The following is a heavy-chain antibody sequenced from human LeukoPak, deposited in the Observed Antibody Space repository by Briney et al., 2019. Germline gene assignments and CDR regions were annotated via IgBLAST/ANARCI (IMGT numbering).Heavy chain of an antibody. D-gene: IGHD4-11*01. V-gene: IGHV5-10-1*01. CDR1: GYSFTSYW. Sequence: GESLKISCKGSGYSFTSYWITWVRQMPGIGLEWMGRTGPSDSYTNYSPSFQGYVTISADKSISTAYVQWSSLKASDTAMYFCAREKDYNGHWLDPWGQGTLVTVSS. CDR3: AREKDYNGHWLDP. CDR2: TGPSDSYT. J-gene: IGHJ5*02.